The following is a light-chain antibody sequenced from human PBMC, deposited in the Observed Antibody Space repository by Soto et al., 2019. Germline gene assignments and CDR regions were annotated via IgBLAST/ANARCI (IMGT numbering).Light chain of an antibody. Sequence: QSALTQPASVSGSPGQSITISCTGTSSDVGGYNYVSWYQQHPGKDPKLMIYDVSNRPSGVSNRFSGSKSGNTASLTISGLQAEDEGDYYCSSYASSSTVVFGGGTKLTV. CDR1: SSDVGGYNY. CDR2: DVS. V-gene: IGLV2-14*01. CDR3: SSYASSSTVV. J-gene: IGLJ2*01.